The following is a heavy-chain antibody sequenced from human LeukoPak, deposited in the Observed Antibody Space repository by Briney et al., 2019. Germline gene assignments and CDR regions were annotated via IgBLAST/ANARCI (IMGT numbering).Heavy chain of an antibody. J-gene: IGHJ6*02. CDR2: IWYDGSNK. CDR3: ARDDYGDYYYYGLDV. V-gene: IGHV3-33*01. D-gene: IGHD4-17*01. CDR1: GFTFSSYG. Sequence: GGSLRLSCAAPGFTFSSYGMHWVRQAPGKGLEWVAVIWYDGSNKYYADSVKGRFTISRGNSKNTLYLQMNSLRAEDTAVYYCARDDYGDYYYYGLDVWGQGTTVTVSS.